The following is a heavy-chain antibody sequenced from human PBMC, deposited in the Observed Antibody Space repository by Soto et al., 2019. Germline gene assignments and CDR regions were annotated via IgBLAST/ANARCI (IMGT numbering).Heavy chain of an antibody. CDR2: ISYDGSNK. D-gene: IGHD1-26*01. Sequence: QVQLVESGGGVVQPARSLRLSCAASGFTFSSYAMHWVRQAPGKGLEWVAVISYDGSNKYYADSVKGRFTISRDNSTNSLYLQLNSLRAEDTAVYYCARGVSFIEYYYYCRDVWGHGTTVTVAS. V-gene: IGHV3-30*14. CDR1: GFTFSSYA. CDR3: ARGVSFIEYYYYCRDV. J-gene: IGHJ6*02.